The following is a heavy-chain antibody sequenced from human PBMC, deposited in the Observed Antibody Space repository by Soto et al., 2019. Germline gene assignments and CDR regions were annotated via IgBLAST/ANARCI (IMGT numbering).Heavy chain of an antibody. CDR3: AIHDCPNDVCLEAAVTVGGAREY. J-gene: IGHJ1*01. CDR1: GITFRKYW. V-gene: IGHV3-74*01. Sequence: EVQLVESGGGLVQTGKALRLSCAASGITFRKYWMHWVLQAPGKGPGWVSYISSDGTTTDYADSVKGRFTISRDKAKNTLYLQMDSLRVADTAVYYCAIHDCPNDVCLEAAVTVGGAREYGGQGAQVTVSS. D-gene: IGHD2-8*01. CDR2: ISSDGTTT.